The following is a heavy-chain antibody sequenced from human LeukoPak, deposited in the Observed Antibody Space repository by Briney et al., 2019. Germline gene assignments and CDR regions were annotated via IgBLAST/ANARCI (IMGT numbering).Heavy chain of an antibody. Sequence: SQTLSLTCAVSGGSVNSGGYSWSWIRQPPGKGLEWIGYIYHDGSTYYNPSLQSRVTISVDRPKNQLSLRLTSVTAADTAVYYCARGLYYYDPSGSAEYFHHWGQGTLVTVSS. J-gene: IGHJ1*01. D-gene: IGHD3-3*01. CDR3: ARGLYYYDPSGSAEYFHH. CDR2: IYHDGST. CDR1: GGSVNSGGYS. V-gene: IGHV4-30-2*01.